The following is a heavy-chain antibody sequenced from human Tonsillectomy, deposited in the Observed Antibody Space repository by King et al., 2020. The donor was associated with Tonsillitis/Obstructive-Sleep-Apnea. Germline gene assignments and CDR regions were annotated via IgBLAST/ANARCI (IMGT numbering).Heavy chain of an antibody. V-gene: IGHV4-59*01. CDR1: GGSISSYY. CDR3: AREALDAFDI. CDR2: IDYSGST. J-gene: IGHJ3*02. Sequence: VQLQESGPGQVKPSETLSLTCTVSGGSISSYYWSWIRQPPGKGLEWIGYIDYSGSTNYNPSLKSRVTISVDTSKNQFSLKLSSVTAADTAVYYCAREALDAFDIWGQGTMVTVSS.